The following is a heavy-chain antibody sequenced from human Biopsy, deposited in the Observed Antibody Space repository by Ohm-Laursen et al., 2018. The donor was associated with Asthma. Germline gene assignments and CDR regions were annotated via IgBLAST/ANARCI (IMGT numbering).Heavy chain of an antibody. CDR1: GFTVGDYW. V-gene: IGHV3-7*01. D-gene: IGHD3-3*01. CDR2: IKHDGSEK. CDR3: ARTFHFWSPYHAEHYQL. Sequence: SLRLSCAASGFTVGDYWMSWVRQVPGKGLEWVANIKHDGSEKNHVDSLKGRFTISRDNAKNLLFLQMNSLRAEDTAVYYCARTFHFWSPYHAEHYQLWGQGTLVTVSS. J-gene: IGHJ1*01.